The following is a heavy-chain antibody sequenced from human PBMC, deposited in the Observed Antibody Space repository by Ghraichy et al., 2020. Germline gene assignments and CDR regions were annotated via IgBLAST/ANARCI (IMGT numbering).Heavy chain of an antibody. CDR3: TRDASTSWGYFDL. CDR1: EFTLSSYS. CDR2: ISSRSSTI. J-gene: IGHJ2*01. Sequence: GGSLRLSCAPSEFTLSSYSMNWVRQAPGKGLEWVSYISSRSSTIYYADSVKGRFTISRDNAKNSLYLQMNSLRDEDTAVYYCTRDASTSWGYFDLWGRGTLVTVSS. V-gene: IGHV3-48*02. D-gene: IGHD2-2*01.